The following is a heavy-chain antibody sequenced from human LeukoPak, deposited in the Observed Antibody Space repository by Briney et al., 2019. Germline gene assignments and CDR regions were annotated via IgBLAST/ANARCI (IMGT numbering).Heavy chain of an antibody. D-gene: IGHD5-24*01. CDR1: GYTFTDYY. J-gene: IGHJ4*02. Sequence: ASVRVSCKASGYTFTDYYMHWVRQAPGQGLEWMGWLNPNSGDTNYAQKFQGRVSMTRDSSISTAYMDLSDLRSDDTAVYSCARGRNIEMTTMSGGSDYWGQGTLVTVSS. CDR2: LNPNSGDT. V-gene: IGHV1-2*02. CDR3: ARGRNIEMTTMSGGSDY.